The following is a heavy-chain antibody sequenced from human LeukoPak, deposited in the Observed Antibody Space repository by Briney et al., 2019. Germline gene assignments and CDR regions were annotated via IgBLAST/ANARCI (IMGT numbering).Heavy chain of an antibody. CDR2: IYYSGST. V-gene: IGHV4-39*07. J-gene: IGHJ3*02. Sequence: SETLSLTCTVSGGSISSSNYYWGWIRQPPGTGLEWIGSIYYSGSTYYNPSLKSRVTKSVDTSKNQFSLKLNSVTAADSAVYYCARADYRNAFDIWGQGTMVTVSS. CDR1: GGSISSSNYY. CDR3: ARADYRNAFDI. D-gene: IGHD1-14*01.